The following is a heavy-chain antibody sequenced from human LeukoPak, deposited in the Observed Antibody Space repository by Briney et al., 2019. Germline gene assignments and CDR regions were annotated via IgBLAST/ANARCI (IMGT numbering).Heavy chain of an antibody. CDR3: AKAYYSSSNWFDP. CDR1: GFTFSSDG. D-gene: IGHD6-6*01. V-gene: IGHV3-33*06. CDR2: IWYDGSNK. J-gene: IGHJ5*02. Sequence: PGGSLRLSCAASGFTFSSDGMHWVRQAPGKGLEWVAVIWYDGSNKYYADSVKGRFTISRDNSKNTLYLQMDSLRAEDTAVYYCAKAYYSSSNWFDPWGQGTLVTVSS.